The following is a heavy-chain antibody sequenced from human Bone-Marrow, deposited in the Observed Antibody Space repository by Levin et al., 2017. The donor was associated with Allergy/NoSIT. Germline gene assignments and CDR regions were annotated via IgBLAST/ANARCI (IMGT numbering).Heavy chain of an antibody. CDR3: AKAKRPATMSDYFDY. CDR2: ISYDGSRS. V-gene: IGHV3-30*18. D-gene: IGHD2-2*01. CDR1: GFIFSDYG. J-gene: IGHJ4*02. Sequence: GGSLRLSCAASGFIFSDYGMHWVRQAPGKGLEWVAIISYDGSRSNFADSVKGRFTISRDNYKNTLFLQMDNLRAEDTAVYYCAKAKRPATMSDYFDYWGQGTLLTVAS.